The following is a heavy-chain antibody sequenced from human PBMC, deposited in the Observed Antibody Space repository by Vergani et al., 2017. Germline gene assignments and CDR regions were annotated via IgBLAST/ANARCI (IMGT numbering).Heavy chain of an antibody. V-gene: IGHV3-23*01. J-gene: IGHJ6*02. CDR1: GFTFNHYA. Sequence: EVQLLESGGDLVQPGGSLRLSCAASGFTFNHYAMNWVRQAPGKGLEWVSGISGSGGSTYYAGSVKGRFTISRDSSKNTLYLQMNSLSAGDTAVYYCAKSNPRNSGYDYPYYYQAMDVWGQGTTVTVSS. D-gene: IGHD5-12*01. CDR2: ISGSGGST. CDR3: AKSNPRNSGYDYPYYYQAMDV.